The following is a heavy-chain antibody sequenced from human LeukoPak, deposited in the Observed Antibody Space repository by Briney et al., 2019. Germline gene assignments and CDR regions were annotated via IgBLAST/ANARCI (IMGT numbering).Heavy chain of an antibody. J-gene: IGHJ6*03. V-gene: IGHV4-34*01. CDR2: INHSGST. CDR1: GGSFSGYY. D-gene: IGHD3-9*01. CDR3: ARAFPYYDILTGYSPHYYYYYMDV. Sequence: SETLSLTCAVYGGSFSGYYWSWIRQPPGKGLEWIGEINHSGSTNYNPSLKSRVTISVDTSKNQFSLKLSSVTAADTAVYYCARAFPYYDILTGYSPHYYYYYMDVWGKGTTVTVSS.